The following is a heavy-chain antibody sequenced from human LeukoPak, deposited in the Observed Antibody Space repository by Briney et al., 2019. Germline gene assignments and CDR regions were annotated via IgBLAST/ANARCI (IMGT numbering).Heavy chain of an antibody. D-gene: IGHD3-22*01. V-gene: IGHV4-59*08. CDR1: GGSISDYY. J-gene: IGHJ4*02. Sequence: SETLSLTCTVSGGSISDYYWSWIRQPPGKGLEWIGYIYYSGSTNYNPSLKSRVTISVDTSKNQFSLKLSSVTAADTAVYYCARRTYYDSSGYYEDCWGQGTLVTVSS. CDR2: IYYSGST. CDR3: ARRTYYDSSGYYEDC.